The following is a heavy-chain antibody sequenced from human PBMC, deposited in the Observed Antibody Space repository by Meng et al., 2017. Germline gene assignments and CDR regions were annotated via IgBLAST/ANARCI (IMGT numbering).Heavy chain of an antibody. D-gene: IGHD4-23*01. CDR1: GGTFSRYG. J-gene: IGHJ4*02. V-gene: IGHV1-69*06. Sequence: QVSVVQYWAAVKSHGCSVKFFCKASGGTFSRYGISWVGQDPGEGLEWMGGIIPIFGTANYAQNFQGRVTITADKSTSTAYMELSSLRSEDTAVYYCARGVGYGGNSLYFDYWGQGTLVTVSS. CDR2: IIPIFGTA. CDR3: ARGVGYGGNSLYFDY.